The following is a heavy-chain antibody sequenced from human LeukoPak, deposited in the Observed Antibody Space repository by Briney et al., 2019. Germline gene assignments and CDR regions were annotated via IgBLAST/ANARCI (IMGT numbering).Heavy chain of an antibody. J-gene: IGHJ4*02. CDR2: INHSGST. Sequence: SETLSLTCAVYGGSFSGYYWSWIRQPPGKGLEWIGEINHSGSTNYNPSLKSRVTISVDTSKNQFSLKLSSVTAADTAVYYCARAQWLRKSLFDYWGQGTLVTVSS. CDR1: GGSFSGYY. CDR3: ARAQWLRKSLFDY. V-gene: IGHV4-34*01. D-gene: IGHD3-22*01.